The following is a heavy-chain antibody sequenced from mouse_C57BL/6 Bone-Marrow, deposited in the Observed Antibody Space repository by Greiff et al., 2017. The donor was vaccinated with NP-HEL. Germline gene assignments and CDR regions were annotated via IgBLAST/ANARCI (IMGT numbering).Heavy chain of an antibody. V-gene: IGHV1-55*01. CDR3: ARGGVAHFDV. Sequence: QVQLKQPGAELVKPGASVKMSCKASGYTFTSYWITWVKQRPGQGLEWIGDIYPGSGSTNYNEKFKSKATLTVDTSSSTAYMQLSSLTSEDSAVYYCARGGVAHFDVWGTGTTVTVSS. CDR1: GYTFTSYW. J-gene: IGHJ1*03. D-gene: IGHD1-1*02. CDR2: IYPGSGST.